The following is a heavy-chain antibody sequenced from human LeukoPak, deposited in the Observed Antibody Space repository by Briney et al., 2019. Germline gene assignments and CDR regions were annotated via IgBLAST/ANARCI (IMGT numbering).Heavy chain of an antibody. J-gene: IGHJ3*02. CDR3: ATLSWQTYYYGSGADDAFDI. CDR2: IYSGGST. D-gene: IGHD3-10*01. V-gene: IGHV3-53*01. CDR1: GFTVSSNY. Sequence: GGSLRLSCAASGFTVSSNYMSWVRQAPGKGLEWVSVIYSGGSTYYADSVKGRFTISIDNSKDTLYLQMNSLRAEDTAVYYCATLSWQTYYYGSGADDAFDIWGQGTMVTVSS.